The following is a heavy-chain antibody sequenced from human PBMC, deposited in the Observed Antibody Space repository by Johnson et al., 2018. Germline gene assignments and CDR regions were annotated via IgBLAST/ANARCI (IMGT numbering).Heavy chain of an antibody. CDR3: ARDKGFGSIYLHDHYYGMDV. Sequence: QVQLVQSGGGVVQPGRSLRLACAASGFTFSSYAKHWVRQAPGKGLEWVAVISYDGSNKYYADSVKGRFTVSRDNSKNTLYLQMNNLRAEDTAVDYWARDKGFGSIYLHDHYYGMDVWGQGTSVTVS. CDR2: ISYDGSNK. CDR1: GFTFSSYA. V-gene: IGHV3-30-3*01. J-gene: IGHJ6*02. D-gene: IGHD2-15*01.